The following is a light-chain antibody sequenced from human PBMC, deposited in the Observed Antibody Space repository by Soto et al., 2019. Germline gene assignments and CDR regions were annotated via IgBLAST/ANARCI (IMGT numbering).Light chain of an antibody. CDR1: QTISSW. CDR2: DAS. V-gene: IGKV1-5*01. J-gene: IGKJ1*01. Sequence: DIQMTQSPSTLSGSVGDRVTITCRVSQTISSWLAWYQQKPGKAPKLLIYDASSLESGVPSRFSGSGSGTEFTLTIYILQPADVATHDCQQYYGYSPRTFGQGAKVDI. CDR3: QQYYGYSPRT.